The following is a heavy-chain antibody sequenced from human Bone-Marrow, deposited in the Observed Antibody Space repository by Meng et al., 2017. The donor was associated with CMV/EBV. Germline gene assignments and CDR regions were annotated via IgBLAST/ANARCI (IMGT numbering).Heavy chain of an antibody. V-gene: IGHV4-39*07. J-gene: IGHJ4*02. D-gene: IGHD3-22*01. CDR2: IYYSGST. Sequence: GSLRLSCTVSGGSVSSSSYYWGWIRQPPGKGLEWVGSIYYSGSTYYSPSLKSRVTISLDTSKNHFSLKLSSVTAADTAVYYCARGRYYYDSRGNDYWGQGPLVTVSS. CDR1: GGSVSSSSYY. CDR3: ARGRYYYDSRGNDY.